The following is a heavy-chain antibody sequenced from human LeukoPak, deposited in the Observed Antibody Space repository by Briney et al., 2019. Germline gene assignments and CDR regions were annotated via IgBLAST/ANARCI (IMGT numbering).Heavy chain of an antibody. Sequence: PGGSLRLSCAASGFTFSSYAMSWVRQAPGKGLEWVSAISGSGGSTYYADSVKGRFTISRDNSKNTLYLQMNILRAEDTAVYYCANLLDGSSWYVSYYGTAVWGQATTVTASS. CDR3: ANLLDGSSWYVSYYGTAV. D-gene: IGHD6-13*01. V-gene: IGHV3-23*01. CDR1: GFTFSSYA. CDR2: ISGSGGST. J-gene: IGHJ6*01.